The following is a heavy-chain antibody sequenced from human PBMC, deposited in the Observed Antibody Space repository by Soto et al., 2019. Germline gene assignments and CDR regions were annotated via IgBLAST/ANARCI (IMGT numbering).Heavy chain of an antibody. CDR2: ISGSGGST. J-gene: IGHJ2*01. Sequence: EVQLLESGGGLVQPGGSLRLSCAASGFTFSSYAMSWVRQAPGKGLEWVSAISGSGGSTYYADSVKGRFTISRDNSKNTLYLQRNSPRAEDTAVYYCAKVYCSGGSCYLSYWYFDLWGRGTLVTVSS. CDR3: AKVYCSGGSCYLSYWYFDL. CDR1: GFTFSSYA. V-gene: IGHV3-23*01. D-gene: IGHD2-15*01.